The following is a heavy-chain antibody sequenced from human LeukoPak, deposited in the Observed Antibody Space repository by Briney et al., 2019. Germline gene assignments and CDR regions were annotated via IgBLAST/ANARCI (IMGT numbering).Heavy chain of an antibody. CDR2: IYYSVNT. Sequence: PSETLSLTCTVSGGSISSSIYYWGWIRQPPGKGLEWIGSIYYSVNTYYNPSLKSRVTISADTSKNQLSLKLSSVIAADTAVYYCAGFAGREALTQLRYWGQGTLVTVSS. D-gene: IGHD5-24*01. V-gene: IGHV4-39*01. CDR3: AGFAGREALTQLRY. J-gene: IGHJ4*02. CDR1: GGSISSSIYY.